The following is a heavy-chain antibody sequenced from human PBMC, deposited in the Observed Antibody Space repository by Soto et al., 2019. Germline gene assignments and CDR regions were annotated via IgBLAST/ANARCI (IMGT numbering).Heavy chain of an antibody. V-gene: IGHV1-18*01. D-gene: IGHD3-16*01. CDR2: ISAYNGNT. CDR3: ARDGALGENYSYYGMDV. Sequence: QVQLVQSGAEVKKPGASVKVSCKASGYTFTSYGISWVQQAPGQGLEWMGWISAYNGNTNYAQKLQGRVTMTTDTSXSXXYRELRSLRSDDTAVYYCARDGALGENYSYYGMDVWGQGTTVTVSS. J-gene: IGHJ6*02. CDR1: GYTFTSYG.